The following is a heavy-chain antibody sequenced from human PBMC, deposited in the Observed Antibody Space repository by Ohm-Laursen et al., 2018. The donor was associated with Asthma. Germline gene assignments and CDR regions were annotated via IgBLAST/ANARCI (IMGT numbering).Heavy chain of an antibody. D-gene: IGHD3-9*01. CDR3: ARGGSYYDILTGADAFDI. CDR1: GFTFSSYS. CDR2: ISSSSSYI. Sequence: SLRLSCAATGFTFSSYSMNWVRQAPGKGLEWVSSISSSSSYIYYADSVKGRFTISRDNAKNSLYLQMNSLRAEDTAVYYCARGGSYYDILTGADAFDIWGQGTMVTVSS. J-gene: IGHJ3*02. V-gene: IGHV3-21*01.